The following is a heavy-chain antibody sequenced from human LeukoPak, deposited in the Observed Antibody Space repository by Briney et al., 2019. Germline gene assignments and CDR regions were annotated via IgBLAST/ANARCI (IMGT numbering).Heavy chain of an antibody. V-gene: IGHV1-8*01. CDR2: INPNSGNT. Sequence: ASVRVSCRASGYTFTSYDINWVRQAPGKGLEWMGWINPNSGNTGYAQKFKGRFTMTRNTSISTAYMELSSLRSEDTAVYYCARAPEIFGPPGWFDRWGQGTLVTVSS. J-gene: IGHJ5*02. CDR3: ARAPEIFGPPGWFDR. D-gene: IGHD3/OR15-3a*01. CDR1: GYTFTSYD.